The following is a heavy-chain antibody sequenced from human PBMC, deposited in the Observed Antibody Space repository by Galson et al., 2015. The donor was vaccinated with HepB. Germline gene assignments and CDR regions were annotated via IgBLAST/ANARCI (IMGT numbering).Heavy chain of an antibody. CDR1: GGSISSGSYY. D-gene: IGHD5-12*01. Sequence: TLSLTCTVSGGSISSGSYYWSWIRQPAGKGLEWIGRIYTSGSTNYNPSLKSRVTMSVDTSKNQFSLKLSSVTAADTAVYYCAREGSYERRQAFDIWGQGTMVTVSS. CDR2: IYTSGST. J-gene: IGHJ3*02. V-gene: IGHV4-61*02. CDR3: AREGSYERRQAFDI.